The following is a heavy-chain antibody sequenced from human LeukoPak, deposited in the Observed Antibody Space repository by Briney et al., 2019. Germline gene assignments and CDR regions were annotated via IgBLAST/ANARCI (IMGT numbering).Heavy chain of an antibody. V-gene: IGHV3-23*01. D-gene: IGHD1-26*01. CDR1: GFTFSSDG. J-gene: IGHJ4*02. Sequence: PRGTLRLSRAASGFTFSSDGMSSVRQAPGQGLEWVSAISGSGGSTYYADSVKGRFTISRDNSKNTLYLQMNSLRAEDTAVYYCAKLHMGANFDYWGQGTLVTVSS. CDR3: AKLHMGANFDY. CDR2: ISGSGGST.